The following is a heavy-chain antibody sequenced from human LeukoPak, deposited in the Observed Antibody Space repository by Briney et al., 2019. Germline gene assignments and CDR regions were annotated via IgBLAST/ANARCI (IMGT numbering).Heavy chain of an antibody. V-gene: IGHV1-2*06. J-gene: IGHJ4*02. Sequence: ASVKVSCKASGGTFSSYAISWVRQAPGQGLEWMGRINPNSGGTNYAQKFQGRVTMTRDTSISTAYMELSRLRSDDTAVYYCARGGKLRWLQSQDYWGQGTLVTVSS. CDR3: ARGGKLRWLQSQDY. CDR2: INPNSGGT. D-gene: IGHD5-24*01. CDR1: GGTFSSYA.